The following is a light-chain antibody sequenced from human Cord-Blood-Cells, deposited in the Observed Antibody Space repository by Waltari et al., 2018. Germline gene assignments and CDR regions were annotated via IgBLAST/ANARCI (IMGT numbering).Light chain of an antibody. V-gene: IGLV1-40*01. CDR3: QSYDSSLSGSV. J-gene: IGLJ3*02. CDR1: SSNIGAGYH. Sequence: QSVLTQPPSVSGAPGQRVTISCTGSSSNIGAGYHVHWYQQLPVTAPKLLIYGNSNRPSGVPDRFSGSKSGTSASLAITGLQAEDEADYYCQSYDSSLSGSVFGGGTKLTVL. CDR2: GNS.